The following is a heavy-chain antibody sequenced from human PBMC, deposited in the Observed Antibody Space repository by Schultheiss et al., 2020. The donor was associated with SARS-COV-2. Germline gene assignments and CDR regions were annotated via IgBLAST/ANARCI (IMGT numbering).Heavy chain of an antibody. CDR3: ASRREYQLLLGFDY. V-gene: IGHV4-4*07. J-gene: IGHJ4*02. D-gene: IGHD2-2*01. Sequence: SETLSLTCTVSGGSISSYYWSWIRQPAGKGLEWIGRIYTSGSTNYNPSLKSRVTMSVDTSKNQFSLKLSSVTAADTAVYYCASRREYQLLLGFDYWGQGTLVTVSS. CDR2: IYTSGST. CDR1: GGSISSYY.